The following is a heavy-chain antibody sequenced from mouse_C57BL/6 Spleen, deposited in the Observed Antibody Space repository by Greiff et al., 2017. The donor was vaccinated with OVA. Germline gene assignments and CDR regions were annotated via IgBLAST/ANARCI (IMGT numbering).Heavy chain of an antibody. V-gene: IGHV3-6*01. CDR3: ARGISGYFDY. D-gene: IGHD3-2*02. CDR1: GYSITSGYY. CDR2: ISYDGSN. J-gene: IGHJ2*01. Sequence: EVKLMESGPGLVKPSQSLSLTCSVTGYSITSGYYWNWIRQFPGNKLEWMGYISYDGSNNYNPSLKNRISITRDTSKNQFFLKLNSVTTEDTATYYCARGISGYFDYWGQGTTLTVSS.